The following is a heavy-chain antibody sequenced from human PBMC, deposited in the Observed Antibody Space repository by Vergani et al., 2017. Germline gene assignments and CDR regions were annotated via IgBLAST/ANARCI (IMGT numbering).Heavy chain of an antibody. Sequence: VQLVESGGGLVKTGGSLRLSCVASGFSVSNSGMHWVRQTPGKGLEWVAFIQYDGSDIFYADFVEGRFTISRDNSKNSLYLQMRSLRFDDTAVYYCANEGSANRIRGWLDHWGQGALVTVSS. D-gene: IGHD3-10*01. J-gene: IGHJ4*02. CDR3: ANEGSANRIRGWLDH. V-gene: IGHV3-30*02. CDR2: IQYDGSDI. CDR1: GFSVSNSG.